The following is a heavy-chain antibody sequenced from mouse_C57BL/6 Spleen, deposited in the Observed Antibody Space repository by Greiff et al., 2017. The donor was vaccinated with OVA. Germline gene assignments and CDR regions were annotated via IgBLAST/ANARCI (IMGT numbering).Heavy chain of an antibody. V-gene: IGHV5-17*01. CDR1: GFTFSDYG. Sequence: EVQLKESGGGLVKPGGSLKLSCAASGFTFSDYGMHWVRQAPEKGLEWVAYISSGSSTIYYADTVKGRFTISRDNAKNTLFLQMTSLRSEDTAMYYCARGPGFAYWGQGTLVTVSA. CDR2: ISSGSSTI. CDR3: ARGPGFAY. J-gene: IGHJ3*01.